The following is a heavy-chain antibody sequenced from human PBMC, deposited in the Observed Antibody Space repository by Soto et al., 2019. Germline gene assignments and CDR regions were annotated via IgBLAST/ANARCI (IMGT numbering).Heavy chain of an antibody. CDR1: GYSFTSVHF. CDR3: DAATLQGGRFYGMDV. V-gene: IGHV4-38-2*01. Sequence: PETLSPTCVVSGYSFTSVHFWGWIRQPPGRGLQWIGSLSQNGGTNRNPNLKSRVTLSVDTTKNQFSLKLTCVTAADVSVYSCDAATLQGGRFYGMDVWGQGSTVTVSS. CDR2: LSQNGGT. D-gene: IGHD2-15*01. J-gene: IGHJ6*02.